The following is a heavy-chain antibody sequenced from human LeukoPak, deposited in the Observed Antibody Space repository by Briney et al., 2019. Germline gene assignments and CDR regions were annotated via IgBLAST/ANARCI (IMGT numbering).Heavy chain of an antibody. J-gene: IGHJ3*02. D-gene: IGHD6-6*01. Sequence: GGSLRLSCVASGFTFSNYVMNWVRQAPGKGLECVSSISGSGTSTYYADSVKGRFTSSRDNSMNTQYLQMNSLRAEDTAVYHCAKGHSVYDAFDIWGQGTMVTVSS. CDR3: AKGHSVYDAFDI. CDR2: ISGSGTST. CDR1: GFTFSNYV. V-gene: IGHV3-23*01.